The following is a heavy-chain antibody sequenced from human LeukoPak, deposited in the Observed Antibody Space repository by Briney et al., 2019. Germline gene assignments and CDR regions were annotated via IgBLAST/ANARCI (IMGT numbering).Heavy chain of an antibody. D-gene: IGHD1-26*01. CDR1: GFTFSSYA. V-gene: IGHV3-30-3*01. Sequence: GSLRLSCAASGFTFSSYAMHWVRQAPGKGLEWVAVISYDGSNKYYADSVKGRFTISRDNSKNTLYLQMNSLRAEDTAVYYCARDHVEVGATVWAYYYGMDVWGQGTTVTVSS. CDR3: ARDHVEVGATVWAYYYGMDV. J-gene: IGHJ6*02. CDR2: ISYDGSNK.